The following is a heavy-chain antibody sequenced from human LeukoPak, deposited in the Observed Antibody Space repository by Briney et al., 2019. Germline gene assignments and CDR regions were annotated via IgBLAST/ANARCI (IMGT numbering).Heavy chain of an antibody. J-gene: IGHJ4*02. D-gene: IGHD6-13*01. CDR1: GGSISSSSYY. CDR2: IYYSGST. V-gene: IGHV4-39*01. Sequence: SETLCLTCTVSGGSISSSSYYWGWIRQPPGKGMEWIGGIYYSGSTYYNPSLKSRVTISVDTSKNQFSLKMGSLTAADTAVYYCARIYSRYSSSWYYFDYWGQGTLVTVSS. CDR3: ARIYSRYSSSWYYFDY.